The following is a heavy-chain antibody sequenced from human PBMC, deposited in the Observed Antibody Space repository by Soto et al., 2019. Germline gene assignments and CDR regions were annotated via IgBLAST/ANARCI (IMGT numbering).Heavy chain of an antibody. D-gene: IGHD3-22*01. CDR1: GFNFSSYA. J-gene: IGHJ4*02. CDR2: RGHNDYYT. V-gene: IGHV3-23*01. CDR3: VRYPPYGTTGLYYPGYLAY. Sequence: GGSLRLSCVGSGFNFSSYAMGWVRQAPGEGLEWVSSRGHNDYYTYYADSVQGRFSLSRDSSKNTLFLHMTGLRADDTAIYYCVRYPPYGTTGLYYPGYLAYWGLGTLVTVSS.